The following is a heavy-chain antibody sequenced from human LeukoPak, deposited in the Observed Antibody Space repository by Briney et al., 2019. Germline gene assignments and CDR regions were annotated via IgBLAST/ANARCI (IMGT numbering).Heavy chain of an antibody. V-gene: IGHV4-30-4*01. Sequence: SETLSLTCTVSGGSISSGDYYWSWIRQHPGKGLEWIGYIYYSGRTYYNPSLKSRVTISVDTSKNQFSLKLSSVTAADTAVYYCAREYCSGGSCFGKDYWGQGTLVTVSS. D-gene: IGHD2-15*01. J-gene: IGHJ4*02. CDR3: AREYCSGGSCFGKDY. CDR2: IYYSGRT. CDR1: GGSISSGDYY.